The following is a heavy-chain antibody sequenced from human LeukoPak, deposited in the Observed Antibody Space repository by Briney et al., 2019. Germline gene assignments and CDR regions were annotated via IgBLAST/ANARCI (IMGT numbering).Heavy chain of an antibody. V-gene: IGHV1-2*02. CDR2: INPHSGGT. Sequence: ASVKVSCKASGYTFTDYYMHWVRQAPGQGLEWMGWINPHSGGTDHAQKFQGRVTMTRDTSISTAYMELSRLTDDDTAVYYCARVQGWVWNFFSDYYMDVWGNGTTVIVSS. CDR1: GYTFTDYY. D-gene: IGHD1-7*01. CDR3: ARVQGWVWNFFSDYYMDV. J-gene: IGHJ6*03.